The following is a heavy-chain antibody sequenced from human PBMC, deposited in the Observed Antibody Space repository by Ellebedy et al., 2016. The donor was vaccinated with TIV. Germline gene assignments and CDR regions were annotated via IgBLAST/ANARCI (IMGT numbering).Heavy chain of an antibody. J-gene: IGHJ4*02. Sequence: PGGSLRLSCAASGFTFSSYWMSWVRQAPGKGLEWVAVLTGISDRIHHAASVKGRFTISRDNSKNTLYLQMNSLRAEDTAVYYCARARTAHSGVWYFDYWGQGTLVTVSS. CDR3: ARARTAHSGVWYFDY. CDR1: GFTFSSYW. CDR2: LTGISDRI. D-gene: IGHD2-21*01. V-gene: IGHV3-23*01.